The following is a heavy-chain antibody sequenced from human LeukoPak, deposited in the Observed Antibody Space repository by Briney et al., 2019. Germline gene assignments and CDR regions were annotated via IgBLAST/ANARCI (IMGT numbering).Heavy chain of an antibody. Sequence: SVKVSCKASGGTFSSYAISWVRQAPGQGLEWMGGIIPIFGTANYAQKFQGRVTITTDESTSTAYMELSSLSSEDTAVYYCARGGGSGSYYWFDPWGQGTLVTVSS. J-gene: IGHJ5*02. CDR2: IIPIFGTA. V-gene: IGHV1-69*05. D-gene: IGHD1-26*01. CDR3: ARGGGSGSYYWFDP. CDR1: GGTFSSYA.